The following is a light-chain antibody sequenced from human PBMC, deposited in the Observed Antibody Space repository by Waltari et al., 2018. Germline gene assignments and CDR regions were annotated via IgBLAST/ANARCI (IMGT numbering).Light chain of an antibody. CDR2: DVS. J-gene: IGLJ3*02. Sequence: QSALTQPAAVSGSPGQSVTISYIGASSDIGRYDIVSWYQQHPGNAPKLLISDVSKRPSGVSDRFSGSKSGDTASLTISGLQFEDEADYYCCSYAGNYVWVFGGGTRLTVL. CDR1: SSDIGRYDI. V-gene: IGLV2-23*02. CDR3: CSYAGNYVWV.